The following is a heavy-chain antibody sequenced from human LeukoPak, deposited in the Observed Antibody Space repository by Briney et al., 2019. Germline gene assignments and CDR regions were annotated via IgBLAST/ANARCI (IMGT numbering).Heavy chain of an antibody. D-gene: IGHD5-12*01. CDR3: ARDLEDTDYDSINAFDI. J-gene: IGHJ3*02. CDR1: GDSVSSNSAA. V-gene: IGHV6-1*01. Sequence: SQTLSLTCAISGDSVSSNSAAWNWIRQSPSRGLEWLGGTYYRSKWYNDYAVSVKSRITINPDTSKNQFSLQLNSVTPEDTAMYYCARDLEDTDYDSINAFDIWSQGTMVTVSS. CDR2: TYYRSKWYN.